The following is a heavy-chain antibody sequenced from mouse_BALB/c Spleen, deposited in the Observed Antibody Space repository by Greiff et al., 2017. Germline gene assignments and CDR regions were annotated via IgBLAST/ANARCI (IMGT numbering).Heavy chain of an antibody. CDR1: GFTFSSFG. J-gene: IGHJ3*01. V-gene: IGHV5-17*02. Sequence: EVKLVESGGGLVQPGGSRKLSCAASGFTFSSFGMHWVRQAPEKGLEWVAYISSGSSTIDYADTVKGRFTISRDNPKNTLFLQMTSLRSEDTAMYYCARSGEYGGFAYWGQGTLVTVSA. CDR3: ARSGEYGGFAY. D-gene: IGHD5-1*01. CDR2: ISSGSSTI.